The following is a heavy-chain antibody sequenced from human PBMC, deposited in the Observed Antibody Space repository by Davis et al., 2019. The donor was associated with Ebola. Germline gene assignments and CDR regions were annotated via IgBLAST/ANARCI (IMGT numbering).Heavy chain of an antibody. CDR3: ATVRYYYDSSGYTNWFDP. Sequence: AASVKVSCKASGYTFTGYYMHWVRQAPGQGLEWMGRINPNSGGTNYAQKFQGRVTMTRDTSISTAYMELSRLRSDDTAVYYCATVRYYYDSSGYTNWFDPWGQGTLVTVSS. V-gene: IGHV1-2*06. J-gene: IGHJ5*02. CDR2: INPNSGGT. CDR1: GYTFTGYY. D-gene: IGHD3-22*01.